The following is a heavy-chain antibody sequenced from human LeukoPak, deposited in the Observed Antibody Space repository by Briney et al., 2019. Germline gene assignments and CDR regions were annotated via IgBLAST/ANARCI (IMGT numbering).Heavy chain of an antibody. Sequence: GGSLTLSCAAAGLTVSSNYMSWARQAPGKGLEWVSVMYRSDATYYADSVKGRFTMSRDISKNTVYLQMDSLRSEDTAVYYCARDLPDQGANWGQGTLVIVSS. V-gene: IGHV3-53*01. CDR2: MYRSDAT. J-gene: IGHJ1*01. CDR1: GLTVSSNY. CDR3: ARDLPDQGAN. D-gene: IGHD1-14*01.